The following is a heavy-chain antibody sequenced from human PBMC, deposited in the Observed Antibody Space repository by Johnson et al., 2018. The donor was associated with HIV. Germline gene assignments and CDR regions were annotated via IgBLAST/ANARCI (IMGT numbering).Heavy chain of an antibody. CDR1: GFTFSTYA. Sequence: QVQLVESGGGVVQPGGPLRLSCAASGFTFSTYAMHWVRQAPGKGLEWVAVISYDGSNKYYADSVKGRFTISRDNSKNTLYLQMNSLRAEDTAVYYCARDPDIWGQGTMVTVSS. V-gene: IGHV3-30*04. CDR3: ARDPDI. CDR2: ISYDGSNK. J-gene: IGHJ3*02.